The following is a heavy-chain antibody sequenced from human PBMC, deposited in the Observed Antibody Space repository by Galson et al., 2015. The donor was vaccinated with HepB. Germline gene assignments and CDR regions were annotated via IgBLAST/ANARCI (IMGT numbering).Heavy chain of an antibody. J-gene: IGHJ4*02. CDR1: GFTFSSYA. V-gene: IGHV3-30-3*01. Sequence: SLRLSCAASGFTFSSYAIHWVRQAPGKGLEWVAVISGDGSDDHYADPVRGRFTISRDNLKNSLYLQMNSLRPEDTGVYYCARDLSYWGQGTLVTVSS. CDR3: ARDLSY. CDR2: ISGDGSDD.